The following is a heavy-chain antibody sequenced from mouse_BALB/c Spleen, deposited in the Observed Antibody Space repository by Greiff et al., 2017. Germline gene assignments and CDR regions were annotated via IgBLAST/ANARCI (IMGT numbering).Heavy chain of an antibody. V-gene: IGHV14-4*02. D-gene: IGHD4-1*01. CDR1: GFNIKDYY. Sequence: EVKLVESGAELVRSGASVKLSCTASGFNIKDYYMHWVKQRPEQGLEWIGWIDPENGDTEYAPKFQGKATMTADTSSNTAYLQLSSLTSEDTAVYYCNAGTGNYFDYWGQGTTLTVSS. J-gene: IGHJ2*01. CDR2: IDPENGDT. CDR3: NAGTGNYFDY.